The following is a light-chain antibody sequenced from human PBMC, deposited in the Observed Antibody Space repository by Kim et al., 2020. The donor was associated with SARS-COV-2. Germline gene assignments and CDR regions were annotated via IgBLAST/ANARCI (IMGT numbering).Light chain of an antibody. Sequence: SPGQTARITCSGDALPKKYADWYQQKSGQAPVLVIYEDSKRPSGIPERFSGSSSGTMATLTISGAQVEDEADYYCYSTDSSGNHRVFGGGTKLTVL. J-gene: IGLJ3*02. CDR2: EDS. V-gene: IGLV3-10*01. CDR3: YSTDSSGNHRV. CDR1: ALPKKY.